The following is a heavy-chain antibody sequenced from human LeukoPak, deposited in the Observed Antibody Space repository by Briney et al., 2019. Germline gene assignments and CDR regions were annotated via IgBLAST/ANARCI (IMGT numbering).Heavy chain of an antibody. Sequence: GGSLRLSCAASGFTFSSYAMSWVRQAPGQGLEWVSAISGSGGSTDYADSVKGRVTIFRDNSQKRMYLQMNSMRAEDTAVYYCGKDGTVTTFDLYYMDVWGKGTTVTVSS. J-gene: IGHJ6*03. V-gene: IGHV3-23*01. D-gene: IGHD4-11*01. CDR1: GFTFSSYA. CDR2: ISGSGGST. CDR3: GKDGTVTTFDLYYMDV.